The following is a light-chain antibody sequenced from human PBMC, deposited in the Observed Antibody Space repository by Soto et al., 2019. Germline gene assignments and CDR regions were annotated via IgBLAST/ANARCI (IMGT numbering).Light chain of an antibody. CDR2: DAS. Sequence: EIGLTQSPGTLSLSPGEGATLSCRASQNIFSNFLAWYQQKPGQAPRRLIYDASSRATGVPDRFSGSGSGTDFTLTISSLEPEDFAVYYCQQYSSSPPRTFGQGTRVEVK. CDR3: QQYSSSPPRT. V-gene: IGKV3-20*01. J-gene: IGKJ1*01. CDR1: QNIFSNF.